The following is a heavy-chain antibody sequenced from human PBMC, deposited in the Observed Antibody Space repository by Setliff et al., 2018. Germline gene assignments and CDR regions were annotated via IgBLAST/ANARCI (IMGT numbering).Heavy chain of an antibody. D-gene: IGHD7-27*01. CDR3: ARDSELGLDALDI. Sequence: SQTLSLPCVISGDSVSSNGAAWNWIRQSPSGGLEWLGRTFYRSKWYYDYALSVKSRITVNPDTSKNQFSLHLNSVTPEDTAVYYCARDSELGLDALDIWGQGTMVTVSS. CDR1: GDSVSSNGAA. J-gene: IGHJ3*02. CDR2: TFYRSKWYY. V-gene: IGHV6-1*01.